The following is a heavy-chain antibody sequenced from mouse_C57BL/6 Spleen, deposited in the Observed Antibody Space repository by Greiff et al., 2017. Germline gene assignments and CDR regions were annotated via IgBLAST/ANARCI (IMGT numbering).Heavy chain of an antibody. Sequence: VQLQQSGPGLVQPSQSLSITCTVSGFSLTSYGVHWVRQSPGKGLEWLGVIWSGGSTDYNAAFISRLSISKDNSKSQVFFKMNSLQADDTAIYYCDRKGGNLLLRMDYAMDYWGQGTSVTVSS. V-gene: IGHV2-2*01. CDR2: IWSGGST. D-gene: IGHD1-1*01. CDR3: DRKGGNLLLRMDYAMDY. J-gene: IGHJ4*01. CDR1: GFSLTSYG.